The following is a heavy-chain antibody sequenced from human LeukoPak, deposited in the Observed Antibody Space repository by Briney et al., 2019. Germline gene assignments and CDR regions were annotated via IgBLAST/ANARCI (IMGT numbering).Heavy chain of an antibody. CDR2: TNHSGST. V-gene: IGHV4-34*01. Sequence: SETLSLTCAVYGGSFSGYYWSWIRQPPGKGLEWIGETNHSGSTNYNPSLKSRVTISVDTSKNQFSLKLSSVTAADTAVYYCARPAAAGTGGDYWGQGTLVTVSS. J-gene: IGHJ4*02. CDR1: GGSFSGYY. D-gene: IGHD6-13*01. CDR3: ARPAAAGTGGDY.